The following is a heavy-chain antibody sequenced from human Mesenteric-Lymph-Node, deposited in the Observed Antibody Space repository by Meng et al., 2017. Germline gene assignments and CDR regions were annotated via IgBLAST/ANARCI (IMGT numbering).Heavy chain of an antibody. Sequence: QAQMVQSGGEGKKPGASVKVSCKASGYTFTNYGITWVRQAPGQGLEWMGWINAYNGDTNYAQTLQGRVTMTTDTSTSTAYMELRSLRSDDTAMYYCARVEVGITSGDYWGQGTLVTVSS. CDR2: INAYNGDT. CDR1: GYTFTNYG. CDR3: ARVEVGITSGDY. V-gene: IGHV1-18*01. J-gene: IGHJ4*02. D-gene: IGHD1-26*01.